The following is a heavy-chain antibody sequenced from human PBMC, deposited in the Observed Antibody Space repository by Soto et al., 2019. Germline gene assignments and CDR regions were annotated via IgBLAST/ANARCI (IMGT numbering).Heavy chain of an antibody. J-gene: IGHJ6*02. V-gene: IGHV4-34*01. CDR1: GGSFSGYY. D-gene: IGHD2-15*01. CDR3: ASLGGYCSGGSCYGYSYGTYYYYGMDV. CDR2: INHIGST. Sequence: QVQLQQWGAGLLKPSETLSLTCAVYGGSFSGYYWSWIPQPPGKGLEWIGEINHIGSTNYNPSLKSRVTISVDTSKNQFSLKLSSVTAADTAVYYCASLGGYCSGGSCYGYSYGTYYYYGMDVWGQGTTVTVSS.